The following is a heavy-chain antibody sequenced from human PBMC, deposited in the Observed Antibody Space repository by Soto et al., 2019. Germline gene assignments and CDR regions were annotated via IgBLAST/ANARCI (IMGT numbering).Heavy chain of an antibody. J-gene: IGHJ4*02. Sequence: GESLKISCKGSGYSFTSYWIGWVRQMPGKSLEWMGIIYPGDSDTRYSPSFQGQVTISADKSISTAYLQWSSLKASDTAMYYCARSYSSSWFLFDYWGQGTLVTVSS. CDR2: IYPGDSDT. V-gene: IGHV5-51*01. D-gene: IGHD6-13*01. CDR3: ARSYSSSWFLFDY. CDR1: GYSFTSYW.